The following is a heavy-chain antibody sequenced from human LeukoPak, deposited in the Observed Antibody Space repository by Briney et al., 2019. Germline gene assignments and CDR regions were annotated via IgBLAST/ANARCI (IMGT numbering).Heavy chain of an antibody. Sequence: GGSLRLSCAASGFTFGSYAMSWVRQAPGKGLEWVSAISGSGSTTYYADSVKGRFTISRDNSKNTLYLQMNSLRAEDTAVHYCAKVTGSGIWGQGTLVIVSS. CDR3: AKVTGSGI. J-gene: IGHJ4*02. CDR1: GFTFGSYA. D-gene: IGHD3-10*01. V-gene: IGHV3-23*01. CDR2: ISGSGSTT.